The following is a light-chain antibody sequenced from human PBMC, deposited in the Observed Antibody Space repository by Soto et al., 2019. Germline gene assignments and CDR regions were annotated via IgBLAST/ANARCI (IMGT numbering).Light chain of an antibody. CDR1: QSVSSN. J-gene: IGKJ2*01. CDR3: QQYNKWRLYT. V-gene: IGKV3-15*01. CDR2: GAS. Sequence: EIVMTQSPANLSVSPGERATLSCRASQSVSSNLAWYQQKPGQGPRLLIYGASTRTTSIPARFSGSGSGTEFTVTINRLQPANFAVSYCQQYNKWRLYTLRQGTMLKI.